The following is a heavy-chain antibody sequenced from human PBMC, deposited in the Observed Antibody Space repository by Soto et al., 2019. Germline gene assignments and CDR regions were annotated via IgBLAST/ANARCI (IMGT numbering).Heavy chain of an antibody. Sequence: PSETLSLTCAVYGGSFSGYYWSWIRQPPGKGLEWIGEINHSGSTNYNPSLKSRVTISVDTSKNQFSLKLSSVTAADTAVYYCARGIVGARGGYYYGMDVWGQGTTVTVSS. CDR1: GGSFSGYY. V-gene: IGHV4-34*01. J-gene: IGHJ6*02. CDR2: INHSGST. D-gene: IGHD1-26*01. CDR3: ARGIVGARGGYYYGMDV.